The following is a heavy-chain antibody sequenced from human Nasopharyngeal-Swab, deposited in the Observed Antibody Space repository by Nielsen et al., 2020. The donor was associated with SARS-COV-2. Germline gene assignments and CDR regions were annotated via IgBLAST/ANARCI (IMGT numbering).Heavy chain of an antibody. D-gene: IGHD3-10*01. CDR1: GDSVSSNSAA. CDR2: TYYRSKWYN. J-gene: IGHJ6*02. CDR3: ARDLLWFGELSLEFGNGMDV. V-gene: IGHV6-1*01. Sequence: SQTLSLTCAISGDSVSSNSAAWNWIRQSPSRGLEWLGRTYYRSKWYNDYVVSVKSRITINPDTSKNQFSLQLNSVTPEDTAVYYCARDLLWFGELSLEFGNGMDVWGQGTTVTVSS.